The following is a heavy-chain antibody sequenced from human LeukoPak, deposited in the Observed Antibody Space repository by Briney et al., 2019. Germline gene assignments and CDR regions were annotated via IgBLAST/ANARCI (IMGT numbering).Heavy chain of an antibody. Sequence: GGSLRLSCAASGFTFSSYGMSWVRQAPGKGLEWVSAISGRGGSTYYADSVKGRFTISRDNSKNTLFLQMNSLRAEDTAVYYCAKEGSSGWTPYYYYYMDVWGKGTTVTISS. J-gene: IGHJ6*03. CDR3: AKEGSSGWTPYYYYYMDV. CDR1: GFTFSSYG. D-gene: IGHD6-19*01. CDR2: ISGRGGST. V-gene: IGHV3-23*01.